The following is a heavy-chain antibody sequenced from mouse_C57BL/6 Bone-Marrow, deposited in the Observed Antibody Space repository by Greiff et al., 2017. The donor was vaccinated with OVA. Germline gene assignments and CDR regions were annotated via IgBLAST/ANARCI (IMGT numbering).Heavy chain of an antibody. CDR1: GFTIKDDY. D-gene: IGHD2-1*01. J-gene: IGHJ2*01. Sequence: EVQLQQSGAELVRPGASVKLSCTASGFTIKDDYMHWVKQRPEQGLEWIGWIDPENGDTEYASKFQGKATITADTSSNTAYLQLSSLTSEDTAVYYCTSYGNLEYGGQGTTLTVSS. V-gene: IGHV14-4*01. CDR2: IDPENGDT. CDR3: TSYGNLEY.